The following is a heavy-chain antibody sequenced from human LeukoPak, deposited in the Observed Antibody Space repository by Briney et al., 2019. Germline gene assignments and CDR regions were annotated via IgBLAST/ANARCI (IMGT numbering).Heavy chain of an antibody. V-gene: IGHV3-20*01. J-gene: IGHJ6*02. D-gene: IGHD6-13*01. Sequence: GGSPRLSCAASGFTFDDYGMSWVRQAPGKGLEWVSGINWNGGSTGYADSVKGRFTISRDNAKNSLYLQMNSLRAEDTALYHCARDGIAAAGSYYYYGMDVWGQGTTVTVSS. CDR3: ARDGIAAAGSYYYYGMDV. CDR2: INWNGGST. CDR1: GFTFDDYG.